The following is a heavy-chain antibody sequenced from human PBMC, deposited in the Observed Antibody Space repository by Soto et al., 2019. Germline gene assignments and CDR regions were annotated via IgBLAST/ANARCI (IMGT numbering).Heavy chain of an antibody. CDR1: GDTFSSYA. CDR3: ARGATYYYYGLDV. CDR2: IIPVFGPT. J-gene: IGHJ6*02. V-gene: IGHV1-69*06. Sequence: SVKVSCKASGDTFSSYAISWVRQAPGQGLEWMGGIIPVFGPTNYTQKFQGRVTITADKSTSTAYMELSSLRSEDTAVYYCARGATYYYYGLDVWGQGTTVTVSS.